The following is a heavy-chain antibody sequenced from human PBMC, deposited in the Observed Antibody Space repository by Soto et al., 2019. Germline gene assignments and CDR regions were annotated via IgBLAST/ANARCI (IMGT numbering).Heavy chain of an antibody. CDR2: IYWDDDK. J-gene: IGHJ4*02. CDR1: GFSLSTGGVG. V-gene: IGHV2-5*02. Sequence: QITLKESGPTLVKPTQTLTLTYTFSGFSLSTGGVGVAWIRQPPGKALEWLAVIYWDDDKRYSPSLKNRLTVTKDTSKNQVVLTMTNLAPVDTATYYCAHTPFFGDKLDFWGQGTLVSVSS. CDR3: AHTPFFGDKLDF. D-gene: IGHD2-21*01.